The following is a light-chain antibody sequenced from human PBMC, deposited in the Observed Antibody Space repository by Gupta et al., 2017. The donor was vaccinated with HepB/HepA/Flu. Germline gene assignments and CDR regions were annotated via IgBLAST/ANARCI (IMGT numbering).Light chain of an antibody. J-gene: IGLJ1*01. CDR2: DVS. Sequence: QSVLTQPASVSGSPVQSITISCTGTSSDVSNSNYVYWYQHHPGKVPKLIIYDVSNRPSGVATRFSGSKSGTTAALTITGLQGEEEADYYCDSETTTTNAFVFGTGTKVTVL. CDR3: DSETTTTNAFV. CDR1: SSDVSNSNY. V-gene: IGLV2-14*03.